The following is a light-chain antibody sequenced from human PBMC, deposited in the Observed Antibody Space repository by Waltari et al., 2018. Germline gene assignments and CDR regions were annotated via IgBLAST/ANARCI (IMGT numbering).Light chain of an antibody. CDR2: ETS. J-gene: IGKJ1*01. CDR3: QKYDRLPAT. CDR1: QSARKY. V-gene: IGKV3-20*01. Sequence: EIVLTQSPGTLSLSPGERATLSCRASQSARKYLAWYQQKPGQAPRLLIYETSIRATGIPDRFSGSGFGTDFSLTISSLDPEDFAVYFCQKYDRLPATFGQGTRVEIK.